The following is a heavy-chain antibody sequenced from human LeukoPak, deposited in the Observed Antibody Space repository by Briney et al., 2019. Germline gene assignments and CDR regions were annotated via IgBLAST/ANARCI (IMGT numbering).Heavy chain of an antibody. CDR1: GFTFSTYS. J-gene: IGHJ6*02. Sequence: GGSLRLSCAASGFTFSTYSMNWVRQAPGKGLEWVSYISGSSSNIYYADSVKGRFTISRDNAKNSLYLQMNTLRAEDTAVYYCARVLVVPLVSIHMDVWGQGTTVTVS. CDR3: ARVLVVPLVSIHMDV. V-gene: IGHV3-48*01. CDR2: ISGSSSNI. D-gene: IGHD2-2*01.